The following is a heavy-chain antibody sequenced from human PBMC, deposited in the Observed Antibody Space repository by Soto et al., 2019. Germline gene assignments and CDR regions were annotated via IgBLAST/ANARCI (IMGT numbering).Heavy chain of an antibody. Sequence: QVQLVQSGAEVKKPGASVKVSCKASGYTFTSYDINWVRQATGQGLEWMGWMNPNSGNTGYAQKFQGRVTMTRNTSISTAYMELSSLRSEDTAVYYCASGPDIVVVVAADNWFDPWGQGTLVTVSS. J-gene: IGHJ5*02. D-gene: IGHD2-15*01. V-gene: IGHV1-8*01. CDR1: GYTFTSYD. CDR3: ASGPDIVVVVAADNWFDP. CDR2: MNPNSGNT.